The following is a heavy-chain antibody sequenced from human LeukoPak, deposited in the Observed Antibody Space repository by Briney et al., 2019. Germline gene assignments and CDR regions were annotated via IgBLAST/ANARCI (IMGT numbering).Heavy chain of an antibody. CDR3: ASLTAREHGYFDY. J-gene: IGHJ4*02. V-gene: IGHV4-34*01. Sequence: SETLSPTCAVYGGSFSGYYWSWIRQPPGKGLEWIGEINHSGSTNYNPSLKSRVTISVDTSKNQFSLKLSSVTAADTAVYYCASLTAREHGYFDYWGQGTLVTVSS. CDR1: GGSFSGYY. CDR2: INHSGST.